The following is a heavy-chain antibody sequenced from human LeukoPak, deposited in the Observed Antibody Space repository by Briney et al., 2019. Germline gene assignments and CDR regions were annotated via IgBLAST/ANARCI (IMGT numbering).Heavy chain of an antibody. D-gene: IGHD3-10*01. V-gene: IGHV3-23*01. Sequence: PGGSLRLSCAASGFTFSSYAMSWVRRAPGKGLEWVSAISGSGGSTYYADSVKGRFTISRDNSKNTLYLQMNSLRAEDTAVYYCAKSPLSLLWFGESFSYWGQGTLVTVSS. J-gene: IGHJ4*02. CDR1: GFTFSSYA. CDR3: AKSPLSLLWFGESFSY. CDR2: ISGSGGST.